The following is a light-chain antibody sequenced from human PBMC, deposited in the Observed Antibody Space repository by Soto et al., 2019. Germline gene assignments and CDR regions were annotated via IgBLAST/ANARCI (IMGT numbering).Light chain of an antibody. Sequence: ESVLTQSPATLSLSPGERATLSCRASQSVSSYLAWYQQKPGQAPRLLIYGASNRATGIPARFSGSGSGTDFTLTISSLEPEDFAVYYCQQRSNWPGFTFGPGTKVDIK. J-gene: IGKJ3*01. V-gene: IGKV3-11*01. CDR3: QQRSNWPGFT. CDR1: QSVSSY. CDR2: GAS.